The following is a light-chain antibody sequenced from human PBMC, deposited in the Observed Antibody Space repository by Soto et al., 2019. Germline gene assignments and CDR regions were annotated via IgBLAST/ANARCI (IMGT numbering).Light chain of an antibody. CDR3: VQGLYTPRA. V-gene: IGKV2-28*01. CDR2: VGS. Sequence: EIVMTQSPLSLPVTPGEPASISCRSSQNLLHSNGYNYLNWYLQKPGQSPQLLIYVGSTRASGVPDRFSGGGSGTDFTLKTSRVEAEDVGVYYCVQGLYTPRAFGQGTKLEI. CDR1: QNLLHSNGYNY. J-gene: IGKJ2*01.